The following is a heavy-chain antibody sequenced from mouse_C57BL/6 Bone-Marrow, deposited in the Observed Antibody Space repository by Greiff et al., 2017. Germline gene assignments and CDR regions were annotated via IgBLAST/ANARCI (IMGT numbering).Heavy chain of an antibody. CDR1: GFTFSDYY. Sequence: DVKLVESGGGLVQPGGSLKLSCAASGFTFSDYYMYWVRQTPEKRLEWVAYISNGGGSTYYPDTVKGRFTISRDNAKNTLYLQMSRLKSEDTAMYYCARQGYGNSFDYWGQGTTLTVSS. J-gene: IGHJ2*01. CDR2: ISNGGGST. D-gene: IGHD2-10*02. V-gene: IGHV5-12*01. CDR3: ARQGYGNSFDY.